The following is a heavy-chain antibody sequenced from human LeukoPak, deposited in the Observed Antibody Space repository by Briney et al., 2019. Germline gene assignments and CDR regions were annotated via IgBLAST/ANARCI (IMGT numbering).Heavy chain of an antibody. CDR1: GFTFSSYG. Sequence: GGTLRLSCAASGFTFSSYGMSWVRQAPGKGLEWVSAISGSGGSTYYADSVKGRFTISRDNSKNTLYLQMNSLRAEDTAVYHCAKRGGTYGGFDYWGQGTLVTVSS. V-gene: IGHV3-23*01. D-gene: IGHD1-26*01. J-gene: IGHJ4*02. CDR3: AKRGGTYGGFDY. CDR2: ISGSGGST.